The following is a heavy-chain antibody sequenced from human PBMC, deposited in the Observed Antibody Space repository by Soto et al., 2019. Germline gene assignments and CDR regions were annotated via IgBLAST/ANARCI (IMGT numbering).Heavy chain of an antibody. J-gene: IGHJ4*02. V-gene: IGHV1-69*13. CDR2: IIPIFGTA. D-gene: IGHD6-13*01. Sequence: SVKVSCKSSGGTFRSYAISWVRQAPGQGLEWMGGIIPIFGTANYAQKFQGRVTITADESTSTAYMELSSLRSEDTAVYYCARHSSSSWPFDYWGQGTLVTVSS. CDR3: ARHSSSSWPFDY. CDR1: GGTFRSYA.